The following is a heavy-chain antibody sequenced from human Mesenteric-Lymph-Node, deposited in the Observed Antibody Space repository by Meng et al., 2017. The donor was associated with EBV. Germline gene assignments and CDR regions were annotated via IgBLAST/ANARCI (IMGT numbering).Heavy chain of an antibody. V-gene: IGHV4-39*01. D-gene: IGHD3-9*01. CDR3: ARLYDNYVDY. CDR1: GGSLSSSSYY. J-gene: IGHJ4*02. Sequence: HRQLRESGPGLVKPSQTLYLTCSVSGGSLSSSSYYWAWIRQPPGKGLEWIGTIYYSGNTFYNPSLESRITISVDTSTNQFSLNLRSVSAPDTAVYYCARLYDNYVDYWGRGSLVTVSS. CDR2: IYYSGNT.